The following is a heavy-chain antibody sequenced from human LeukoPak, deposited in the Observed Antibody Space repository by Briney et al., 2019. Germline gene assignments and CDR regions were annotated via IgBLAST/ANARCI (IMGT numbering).Heavy chain of an antibody. Sequence: PGGSLILACSASRFTFDDYPSHWVRQTPAKGLELVSLISWYGGSSYYADSVKGRFTNSRDNSKISLYLQMNSLRPEDTALYYCAKEAGYSYGYGYYYYYGMDVWGQGTTVTVSS. J-gene: IGHJ6*02. CDR1: RFTFDDYP. CDR2: ISWYGGSS. CDR3: AKEAGYSYGYGYYYYYGMDV. V-gene: IGHV3-43*01. D-gene: IGHD5-18*01.